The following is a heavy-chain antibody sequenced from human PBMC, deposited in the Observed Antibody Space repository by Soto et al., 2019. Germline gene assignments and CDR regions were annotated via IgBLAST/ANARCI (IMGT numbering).Heavy chain of an antibody. D-gene: IGHD1-1*01. CDR1: GFTFSNFA. J-gene: IGHJ4*02. CDR3: ATPIPKTGTTFGF. Sequence: QLLESGGGFVQPGGSLRLSCVASGFTFSNFAMAWVRQAPGEGLEWVSAISGSGDDTFYADSMKGRFTISRDNSKDTLSLQINSLRAEDTAVYYCATPIPKTGTTFGFWGQGTLVTVSS. CDR2: ISGSGDDT. V-gene: IGHV3-23*01.